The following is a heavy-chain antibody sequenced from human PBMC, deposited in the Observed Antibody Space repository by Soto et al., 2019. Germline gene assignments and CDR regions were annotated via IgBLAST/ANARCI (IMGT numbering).Heavy chain of an antibody. CDR3: ATDNLWEMATIPGPFDS. D-gene: IGHD5-12*01. CDR2: ISGSSSTI. Sequence: GGSLTLSCAASGFSFTSQSMNWVRQAPGKGLEWVSYISGSSSTIYYADSVKGRFTISRDNAKNSLYLQMNSLRDEDTAAYYCATDNLWEMATIPGPFDSWGQGT. J-gene: IGHJ4*02. V-gene: IGHV3-48*02. CDR1: GFSFTSQS.